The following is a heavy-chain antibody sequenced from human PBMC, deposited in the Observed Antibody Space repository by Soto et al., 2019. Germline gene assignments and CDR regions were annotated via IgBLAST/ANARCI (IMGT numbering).Heavy chain of an antibody. D-gene: IGHD3-16*01. CDR2: ISSSGNTI. Sequence: GGSLRLSCAASGFTFSSYEMNLVRQAPGKGLDWVSYISSSGNTIYYADSVKGRFTISRDNAKNSQYLQMNSLRAEDTAVYYCARAIGRVDLFDYWGQGTLVTVSS. CDR3: ARAIGRVDLFDY. CDR1: GFTFSSYE. J-gene: IGHJ4*02. V-gene: IGHV3-48*03.